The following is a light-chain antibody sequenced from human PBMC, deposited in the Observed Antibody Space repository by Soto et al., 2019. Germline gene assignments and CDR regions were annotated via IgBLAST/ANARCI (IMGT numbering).Light chain of an antibody. CDR2: KAS. Sequence: DIQMTQSPSTLSASVGDRVTSTCRDSQDINNCLAWYQQKPGKAPNLLIYKASSLESGVPSRFSGSGSGTEFTLTISSLQPDDSATYYCQQCNNYPWTFGQGTKVEVK. CDR1: QDINNC. CDR3: QQCNNYPWT. J-gene: IGKJ1*01. V-gene: IGKV1-5*03.